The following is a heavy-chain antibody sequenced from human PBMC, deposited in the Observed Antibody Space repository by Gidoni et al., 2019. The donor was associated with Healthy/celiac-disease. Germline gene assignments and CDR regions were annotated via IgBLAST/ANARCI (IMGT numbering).Heavy chain of an antibody. D-gene: IGHD2-21*01. CDR3: AKSFRDYYYYYMDV. CDR1: GFTFSSYG. Sequence: GRSLRLSCAASGFTFSSYGMHWVRQAPGKGLEWVAVISYDGSNKYYADSVKGRFTISRDNSKNTLYLQMNSLRAEDTAVYYYAKSFRDYYYYYMDVWGKGTTVTVSS. V-gene: IGHV3-30*18. J-gene: IGHJ6*03. CDR2: ISYDGSNK.